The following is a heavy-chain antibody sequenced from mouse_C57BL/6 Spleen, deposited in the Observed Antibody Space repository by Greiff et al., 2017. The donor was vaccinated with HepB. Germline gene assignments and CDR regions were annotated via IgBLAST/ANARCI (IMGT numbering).Heavy chain of an antibody. D-gene: IGHD1-1*01. J-gene: IGHJ2*01. V-gene: IGHV5-4*01. Sequence: EVQLVESGGGLVKPGGSLKLSCAASGFTFSSYAMSWVRQTPEKRLEWVATISDGGSYTYYPDNVKGRFTISRDNAKNNLYLQMSHLKSEDTAMYYCARGSHYYGSSFPFDYWGQGTTLTVSS. CDR1: GFTFSSYA. CDR3: ARGSHYYGSSFPFDY. CDR2: ISDGGSYT.